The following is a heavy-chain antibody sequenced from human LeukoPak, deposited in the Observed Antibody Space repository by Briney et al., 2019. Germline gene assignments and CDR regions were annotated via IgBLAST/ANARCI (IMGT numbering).Heavy chain of an antibody. Sequence: PSGTLSLTCAVSGGSFSSSNWWSWVRQPPGKGLEWIGKIYHSGSTNYNPSLKSRVTISVDKSKNQFSLKLNSVTAADTAVYYCATKGVGRDSGYSVWGKGTTVTVSS. D-gene: IGHD5-12*01. CDR2: IYHSGST. J-gene: IGHJ6*04. CDR1: GGSFSSSNW. V-gene: IGHV4-4*02. CDR3: ATKGVGRDSGYSV.